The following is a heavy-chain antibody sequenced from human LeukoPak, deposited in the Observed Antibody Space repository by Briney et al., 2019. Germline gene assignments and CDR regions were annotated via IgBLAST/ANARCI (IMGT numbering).Heavy chain of an antibody. CDR2: IYHSGST. V-gene: IGHV4-34*01. D-gene: IGHD1-14*01. CDR3: ARHRPGLLFDY. J-gene: IGHJ4*02. Sequence: SETLSLTCAVYGGSFSGYYWSWIRQPPGKGLEWIGEIYHSGSTNYNPSLKSRVTISVDTSKNQFSLKLSSVTAADTAVYYCARHRPGLLFDYWGQGTLVTVSS. CDR1: GGSFSGYY.